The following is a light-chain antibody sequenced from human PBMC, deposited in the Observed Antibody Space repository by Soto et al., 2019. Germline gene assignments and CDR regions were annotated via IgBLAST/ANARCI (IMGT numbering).Light chain of an antibody. V-gene: IGKV1-8*01. CDR3: QQYYTYPFT. CDR1: QGVSTS. CDR2: ATS. J-gene: IGKJ3*01. Sequence: AIQMTQSPSSFSASTGDRVTITCRASQGVSTSLAWYQRKPGQAPKLLIYATSTLYSGVPSRFNGSGSGTDFTLTISCLQSEDFATYFCQQYYTYPFTFGPGTDVDV.